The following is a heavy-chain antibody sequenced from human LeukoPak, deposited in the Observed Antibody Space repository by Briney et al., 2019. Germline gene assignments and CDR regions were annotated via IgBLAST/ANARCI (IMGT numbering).Heavy chain of an antibody. V-gene: IGHV1-2*02. CDR2: INPNSGGT. CDR1: GYTFTGYY. Sequence: GASVKVSCKASGYTFTGYYMHWVRQAPGQGLEWMGWINPNSGGTNYAQKFQGRVTMTRDTSISTAYMELSRLRSDDTAVYYCARDRSRLRFAGGSDAFDIWGQGTMVTVSS. J-gene: IGHJ3*02. CDR3: ARDRSRLRFAGGSDAFDI. D-gene: IGHD3-3*01.